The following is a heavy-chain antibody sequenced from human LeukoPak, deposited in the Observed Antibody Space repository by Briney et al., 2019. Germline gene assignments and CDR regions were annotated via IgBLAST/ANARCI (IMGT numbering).Heavy chain of an antibody. CDR2: IYYSGST. V-gene: IGHV4-59*12. CDR3: ARGDVGATTSYYYFYMDV. J-gene: IGHJ6*03. Sequence: ASETLSLTCTVSGGSISSYYWSWIRQPPGKGLEWIGYIYYSGSTNYNPSLKSRVTISVDTSKNQFSLKLSSVTAADTAVYFCARGDVGATTSYYYFYMDVWAKGTTVTVSS. CDR1: GGSISSYY. D-gene: IGHD1-26*01.